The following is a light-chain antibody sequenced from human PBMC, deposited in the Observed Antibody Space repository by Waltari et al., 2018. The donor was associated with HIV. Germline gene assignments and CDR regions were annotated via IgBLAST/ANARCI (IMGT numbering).Light chain of an antibody. Sequence: QSVLTQPPSVSGAPGQRVTISCTGTSSNIGAGYDVHWYQQVPGTAPKILIYGDSNRPSGVPDRFTGSKSGTSASLVITGRQAEDEADYYCQSSDSSPLVIFGGGTKLTVL. J-gene: IGLJ2*01. CDR2: GDS. CDR1: SSNIGAGYD. CDR3: QSSDSSPLVI. V-gene: IGLV1-40*01.